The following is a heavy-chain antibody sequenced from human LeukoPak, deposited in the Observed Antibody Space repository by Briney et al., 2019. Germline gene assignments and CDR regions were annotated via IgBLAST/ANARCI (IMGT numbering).Heavy chain of an antibody. CDR3: VWKWRSFGMDV. Sequence: GGSLRLSCAASGFTFSSYAMHWVRQAPGKGLEWVAVISYDGSNKYYADSVKGRFTISRDNSKNTLYLQMNSLRAEDTAVYYCVWKWRSFGMDVWGQGTTVTVSS. CDR1: GFTFSSYA. D-gene: IGHD1-1*01. J-gene: IGHJ6*02. CDR2: ISYDGSNK. V-gene: IGHV3-30-3*01.